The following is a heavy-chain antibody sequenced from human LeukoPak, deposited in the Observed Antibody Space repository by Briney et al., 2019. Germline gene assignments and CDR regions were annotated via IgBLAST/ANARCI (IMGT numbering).Heavy chain of an antibody. D-gene: IGHD3-10*01. CDR2: ISWNSDSI. Sequence: GGSLRLSCAASGFTFDDYAMHWVRQVPGKGLEWVSGISWNSDSIVYADSVKGRFTISRDNAKKSLYLQMNSLRAEDMAFYYCAKDIGIRWFGRSTDVWGRGTTVTVSS. CDR1: GFTFDDYA. J-gene: IGHJ6*04. V-gene: IGHV3-9*03. CDR3: AKDIGIRWFGRSTDV.